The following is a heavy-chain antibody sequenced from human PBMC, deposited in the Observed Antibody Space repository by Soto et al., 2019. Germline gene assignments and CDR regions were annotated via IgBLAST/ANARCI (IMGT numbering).Heavy chain of an antibody. V-gene: IGHV3-30*03. Sequence: QVQLVESGGGVVQPGRSLRLSCAASGFTFSNYGMQWVRQAPGKGLEWVTVISYDGSNKYYADSVKGRFTISRDNSKNTVYLQLSSLRPEDTAGYYCVGGRYFGDYWGQGALVTVSS. CDR1: GFTFSNYG. CDR3: VGGRYFGDY. J-gene: IGHJ4*02. D-gene: IGHD2-21*02. CDR2: ISYDGSNK.